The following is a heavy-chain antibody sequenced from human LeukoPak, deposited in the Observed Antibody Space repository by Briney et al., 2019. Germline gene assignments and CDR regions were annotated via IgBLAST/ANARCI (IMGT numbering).Heavy chain of an antibody. D-gene: IGHD2-2*01. CDR3: ASLIVIGPAAPYIDY. J-gene: IGHJ4*02. CDR1: GGSISSSSYF. Sequence: PSETLSLTCSVSGGSISSSSYFWGWLRQPPGKGLEWIGSIYYSGSTYANPSLKSRVTISVDTSQNQFSLKLGSVTAADTAVYYCASLIVIGPAAPYIDYWGQGTLVTVPS. CDR2: IYYSGST. V-gene: IGHV4-39*01.